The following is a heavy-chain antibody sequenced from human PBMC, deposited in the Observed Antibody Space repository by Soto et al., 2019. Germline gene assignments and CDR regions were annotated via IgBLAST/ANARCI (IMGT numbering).Heavy chain of an antibody. CDR1: GGSISSYY. CDR3: ARHAIWFGELLFTWFDP. V-gene: IGHV4-59*08. D-gene: IGHD3-10*01. CDR2: IYYSGST. Sequence: SETLSLTCTVSGGSISSYYWSWIRQPPGKGLEWIGFIYYSGSTDYNPSLKSRVTLSVDTSKNQFSLRLSSVTAADTAVYYCARHAIWFGELLFTWFDPWGQGTLVTVSS. J-gene: IGHJ5*02.